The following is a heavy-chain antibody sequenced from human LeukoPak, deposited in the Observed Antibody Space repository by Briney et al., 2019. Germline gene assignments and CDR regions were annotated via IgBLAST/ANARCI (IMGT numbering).Heavy chain of an antibody. CDR2: IYYSGST. CDR1: GGSISSYY. CDR3: ARCGYSYGSEFDY. V-gene: IGHV4-59*01. J-gene: IGHJ4*02. D-gene: IGHD5-18*01. Sequence: SETLSLTCTVSGGSISSYYWSCIRQPPGKGLEWIGYIYYSGSTNYNPSLKSRVTISVDTSKNQFSLKLSSVTAADTAVYYCARCGYSYGSEFDYWGQGTLVTVSS.